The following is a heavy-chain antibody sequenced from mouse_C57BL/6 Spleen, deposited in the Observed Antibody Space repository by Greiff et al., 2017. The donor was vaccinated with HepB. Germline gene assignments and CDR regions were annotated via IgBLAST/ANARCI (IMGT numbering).Heavy chain of an antibody. D-gene: IGHD1-1*02. J-gene: IGHJ1*03. CDR1: GYAFSSYW. CDR2: IYPGDGDT. Sequence: QVQLKQSGAELVKPGASVKISCKASGYAFSSYWMNWVKQRPGKGLEWIGQIYPGDGDTNYNGKFKGKATLTADKSSSTAYMQLSSLTSEDSAVYFCARERASPGNFDVWGTGTTVTVSS. CDR3: ARERASPGNFDV. V-gene: IGHV1-80*01.